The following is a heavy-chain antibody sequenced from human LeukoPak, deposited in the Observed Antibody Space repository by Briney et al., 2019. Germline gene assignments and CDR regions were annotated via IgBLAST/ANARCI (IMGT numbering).Heavy chain of an antibody. J-gene: IGHJ4*02. CDR2: IFFSGST. V-gene: IGHV4-59*01. CDR1: GGSISSYY. Sequence: SETLSLTCTVSGGSISSYYWSWIRQPPGKGLEYIGYIFFSGSTNYNPSLKGRVTISVDTSKNQFSLKLSSVTAADTAVYYCARDGGKGWLWFDYWGQGTLVTVSS. CDR3: ARDGGKGWLWFDY. D-gene: IGHD3-9*01.